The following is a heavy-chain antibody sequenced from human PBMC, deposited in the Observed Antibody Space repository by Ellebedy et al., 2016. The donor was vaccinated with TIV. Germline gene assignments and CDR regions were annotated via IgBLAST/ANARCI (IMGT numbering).Heavy chain of an antibody. V-gene: IGHV3-30*18. CDR3: AKDPSIFAYGGYFDY. Sequence: GGSLRLSCAASGFTFSSYGMHWVRQAPGKGLEWVAVISYDGSNKYYADSVKGRFTISRDNSKNTLYLQMNSLRVEDTAVYYCAKDPSIFAYGGYFDYWGQGTLVTVSS. J-gene: IGHJ4*02. CDR2: ISYDGSNK. CDR1: GFTFSSYG. D-gene: IGHD3-9*01.